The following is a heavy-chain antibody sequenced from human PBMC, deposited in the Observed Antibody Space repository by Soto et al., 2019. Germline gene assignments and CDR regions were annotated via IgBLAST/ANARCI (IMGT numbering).Heavy chain of an antibody. D-gene: IGHD3-3*01. J-gene: IGHJ6*02. CDR2: IIPIFGTA. CDR3: ARSGPFWSGYYTTRYYYGMDV. CDR1: GGTFSSYA. Sequence: ASVKVSCKASGGTFSSYAISWVRQAPGQGLEWMGGIIPIFGTANYAQKFQGRVTITADKSTSTAYMELSSLRSEDTAVYYCARSGPFWSGYYTTRYYYGMDVWGQGTTVTVSS. V-gene: IGHV1-69*06.